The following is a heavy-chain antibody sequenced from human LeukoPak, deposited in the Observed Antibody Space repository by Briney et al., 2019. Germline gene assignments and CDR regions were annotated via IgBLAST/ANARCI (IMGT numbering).Heavy chain of an antibody. Sequence: ASETLSLTCTVSGDSISSSLYYWGWIRQPPGKGLEWTGNIYYSGTTYYNPSLKSRVTMSVDTSKNQFSLSLYSVTAADTAVYYCARDLGPAYGETGDFDYWGQGTLVTVSS. CDR3: ARDLGPAYGETGDFDY. V-gene: IGHV4-39*07. CDR1: GDSISSSLYY. D-gene: IGHD4-17*01. CDR2: IYYSGTT. J-gene: IGHJ4*02.